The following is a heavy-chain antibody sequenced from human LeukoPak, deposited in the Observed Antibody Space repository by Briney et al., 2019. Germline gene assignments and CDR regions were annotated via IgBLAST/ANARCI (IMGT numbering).Heavy chain of an antibody. Sequence: GESLKISCKGSGYTFTNYWIGWVRQMPGKGLEWMGVIYPGDSDTRYSPSFQGQVTMSVDKSISTAYLQWSSLKASDTATYYCARPGGWGYSYGVTDWYFDLWGRGTLVTVSS. CDR1: GYTFTNYW. V-gene: IGHV5-51*01. J-gene: IGHJ2*01. D-gene: IGHD5-18*01. CDR3: ARPGGWGYSYGVTDWYFDL. CDR2: IYPGDSDT.